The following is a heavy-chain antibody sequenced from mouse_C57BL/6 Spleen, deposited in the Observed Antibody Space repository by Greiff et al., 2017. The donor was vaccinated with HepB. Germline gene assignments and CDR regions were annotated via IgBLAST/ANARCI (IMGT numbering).Heavy chain of an antibody. CDR2: ISGGGGNT. Sequence: EVKLVESGGGLVKPGGSLKLSCAASGFTFSSYTMSWVRQTPEKRLEWVATISGGGGNTYYPDSVKGRFTISRDNAKNSLYLQMSSLRSEDTALYYCARHGYYGSSPSYAMDYWGQGTSVTVSS. D-gene: IGHD1-1*01. CDR3: ARHGYYGSSPSYAMDY. CDR1: GFTFSSYT. J-gene: IGHJ4*01. V-gene: IGHV5-9*01.